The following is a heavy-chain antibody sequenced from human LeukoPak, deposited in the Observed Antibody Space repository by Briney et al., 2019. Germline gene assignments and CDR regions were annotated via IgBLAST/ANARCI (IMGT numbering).Heavy chain of an antibody. V-gene: IGHV4-61*08. J-gene: IGHJ4*02. D-gene: IGHD6-19*01. CDR3: ARWHSSGWVYFDY. CDR1: GGSISSGDYY. CDR2: IYYSGST. Sequence: PSQTLSLTCTVSGGSISSGDYYWSWIRQPPGKGLEWIGYIYYSGSTNYNPSLKSRVTISVDTSRNQFSLKLSSLTAADTAVYYCARWHSSGWVYFDYWGQGTLVTVSS.